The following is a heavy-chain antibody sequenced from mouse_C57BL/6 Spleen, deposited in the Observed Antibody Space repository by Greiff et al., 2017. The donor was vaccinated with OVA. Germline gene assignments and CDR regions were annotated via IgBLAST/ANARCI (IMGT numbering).Heavy chain of an antibody. Sequence: EAGGGLVQPKGSLKLSCAASGFPFTTYAMHWVRQAPGKGLEWVARIRSKSSNYATYYADSVKDRFTISRDDSQSMLYLQMNNLKTEDTAMYYCVRDLTGTDYFDYWGQGTTLTVSS. CDR2: IRSKSSNYAT. CDR3: VRDLTGTDYFDY. J-gene: IGHJ2*01. D-gene: IGHD4-1*01. V-gene: IGHV10-3*01. CDR1: GFPFTTYA.